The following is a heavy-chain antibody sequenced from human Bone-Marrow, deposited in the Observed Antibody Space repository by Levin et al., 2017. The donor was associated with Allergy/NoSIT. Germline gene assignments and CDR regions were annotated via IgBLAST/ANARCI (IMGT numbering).Heavy chain of an antibody. Sequence: SETLSLTCTVSGGSISSYYWSWIRQPAGKGLEWIGRIYTSGSTNYNSSSKSRVTMSVDTSENQFSLELSSVAAADTAVYYCARGPPPATDYWGQGTLVTVSS. CDR3: ARGPPPATDY. V-gene: IGHV4-4*07. CDR2: IYTSGST. CDR1: GGSISSYY. J-gene: IGHJ4*02. D-gene: IGHD2-2*01.